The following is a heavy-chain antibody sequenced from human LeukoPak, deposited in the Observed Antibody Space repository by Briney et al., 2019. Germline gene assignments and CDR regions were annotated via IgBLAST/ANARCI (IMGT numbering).Heavy chain of an antibody. D-gene: IGHD6-13*01. CDR2: ISYDGSNK. J-gene: IGHJ1*01. CDR1: GFTFSSYG. Sequence: GRSLRLSCAASGFTFSSYGMHWVRQAPGKGLEWVAVISYDGSNKYYADSVKGRFTISRDNSKNTLYLQMNSLRAEDTAVYYCAKDRIAAAGRWYFQHWGQGTLVTVSS. CDR3: AKDRIAAAGRWYFQH. V-gene: IGHV3-30*18.